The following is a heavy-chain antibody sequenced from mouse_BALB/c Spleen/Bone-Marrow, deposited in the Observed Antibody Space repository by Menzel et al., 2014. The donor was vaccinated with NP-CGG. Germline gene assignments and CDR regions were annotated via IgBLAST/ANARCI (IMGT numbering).Heavy chain of an antibody. Sequence: VHLQHTRPDFANPCASVMMSCKASGYTFTSYWMHWIKQRPGQGLEWIGYINPSTGYTEYNQTFKGKATLTAVKSSTTAYMHLSSLTSEDSAVYYCARDHYDAFA. D-gene: IGHD1-2*01. V-gene: IGHV1-7*01. CDR3: ARDHYDAFA. CDR1: GYTFTSYW. CDR2: INPSTGYT. J-gene: IGHJ3*01.